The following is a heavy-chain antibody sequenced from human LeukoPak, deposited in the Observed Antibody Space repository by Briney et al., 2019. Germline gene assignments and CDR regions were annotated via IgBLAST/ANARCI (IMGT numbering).Heavy chain of an antibody. CDR1: GFTFSHYG. D-gene: IGHD1-26*01. Sequence: GESLRLSCAASGFTFSHYGVHWVRQTPGKGLEWVAVISYDGSNKYYADSVKGRFTISRDNSKNTVFLQVDSLRAEDTAVYYCVRGATVGARGLGDYWGQGTQVTVSS. J-gene: IGHJ4*02. CDR2: ISYDGSNK. CDR3: VRGATVGARGLGDY. V-gene: IGHV3-30*03.